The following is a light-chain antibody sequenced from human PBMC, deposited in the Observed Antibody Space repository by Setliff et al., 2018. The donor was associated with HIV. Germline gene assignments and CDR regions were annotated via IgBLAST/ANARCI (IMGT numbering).Light chain of an antibody. Sequence: QSALAQPASVSGSPGQSITISCTGTSSDVGDYNYVSWYQQHPGKAPKLMIYEVNNRPSGVSNRFSGSKSGNTASLTISGLQAEDEADYFCSSYISSSNYVFGNGTKVTVL. CDR1: SSDVGDYNY. V-gene: IGLV2-14*01. J-gene: IGLJ1*01. CDR3: SSYISSSNYV. CDR2: EVN.